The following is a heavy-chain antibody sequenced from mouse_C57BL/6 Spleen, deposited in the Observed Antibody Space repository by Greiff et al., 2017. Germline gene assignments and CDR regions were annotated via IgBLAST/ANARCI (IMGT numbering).Heavy chain of an antibody. CDR1: GYTFTDYY. J-gene: IGHJ2*01. Sequence: VQLQQSGPELVKPGASVKISCKASGYTFTDYYMNWVKQSHGKSLEWIGDINPNNGGTSYNQKFKGKATLTVDKSSSTAYMELRSLTSEDAAVYNCAPHNYGSSLDYWGQGTTLTVSA. V-gene: IGHV1-26*01. CDR2: INPNNGGT. CDR3: APHNYGSSLDY. D-gene: IGHD1-1*01.